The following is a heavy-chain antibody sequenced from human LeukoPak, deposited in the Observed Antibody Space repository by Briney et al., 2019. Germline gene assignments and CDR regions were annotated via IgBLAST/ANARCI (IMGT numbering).Heavy chain of an antibody. Sequence: SGGSLRLSCAASGFTFSSYSMNWVRQAPGKGLEWVSYISSSSSTIYYADSVKGRFTISRDNAKNSLYLQMNSLRAEDTAVYYCARTSPYYYGSGTLDYWGQGTLVTVSS. CDR2: ISSSSSTI. CDR3: ARTSPYYYGSGTLDY. D-gene: IGHD3-10*01. V-gene: IGHV3-48*01. CDR1: GFTFSSYS. J-gene: IGHJ4*02.